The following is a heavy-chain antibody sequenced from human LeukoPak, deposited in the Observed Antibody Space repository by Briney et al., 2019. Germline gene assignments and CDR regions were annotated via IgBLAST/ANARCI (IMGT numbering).Heavy chain of an antibody. D-gene: IGHD4-17*01. J-gene: IGHJ3*02. Sequence: SETLSLTCTVSGGSISSYYWSWIRQPPGKGLEWIGYIYYSGRTNHNPSLKSRVTISVDTSKNQFSLRLSSVTAADTAVYYCARRDYGRGDAFDIWGQGTMVTVSS. CDR1: GGSISSYY. V-gene: IGHV4-59*08. CDR2: IYYSGRT. CDR3: ARRDYGRGDAFDI.